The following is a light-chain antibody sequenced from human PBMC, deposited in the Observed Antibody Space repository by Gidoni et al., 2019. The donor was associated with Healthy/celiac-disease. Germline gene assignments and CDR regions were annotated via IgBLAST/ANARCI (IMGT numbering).Light chain of an antibody. CDR2: KDS. CDR3: QSADSSGTSLYV. Sequence: SYELTQPPSVSVSPGPTARITCSGDALPKQYAYCYQQKPGQAPVLVIYKDSERPSGIPELFSGSSSGTTVTLTISGVQAEDEVDYYCQSADSSGTSLYVFGTGTKVTVL. J-gene: IGLJ1*01. V-gene: IGLV3-25*03. CDR1: ALPKQY.